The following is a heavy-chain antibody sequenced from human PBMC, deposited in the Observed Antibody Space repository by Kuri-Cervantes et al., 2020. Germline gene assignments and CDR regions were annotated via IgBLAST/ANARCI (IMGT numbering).Heavy chain of an antibody. CDR3: ASFPSPIDIVVVTAMSY. J-gene: IGHJ4*02. V-gene: IGHV1-69*02. D-gene: IGHD2-21*02. CDR2: IIPILGIA. Sequence: SVKVSCKASGGTFSSYTISWVRQAPGQGLEWMGRIIPILGIANYAQKFQGRVTITADESTSTAYMELSSLRSEDTAVYYCASFPSPIDIVVVTAMSYWGQGKLVNVSS. CDR1: GGTFSSYT.